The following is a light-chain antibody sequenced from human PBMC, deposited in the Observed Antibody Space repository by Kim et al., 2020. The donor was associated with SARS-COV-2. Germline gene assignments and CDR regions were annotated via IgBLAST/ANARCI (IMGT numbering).Light chain of an antibody. J-gene: IGKJ4*01. CDR1: QSVGNNY. V-gene: IGKV3-20*01. Sequence: PGERATLSCMASQSVGNNYLGWYQQKPGQAPRLLIYHASNRATRIPDRFSGSGSGTDFTLTISRLGPEDFAVYYCQQYATSPLTFGGGTKVDIK. CDR2: HAS. CDR3: QQYATSPLT.